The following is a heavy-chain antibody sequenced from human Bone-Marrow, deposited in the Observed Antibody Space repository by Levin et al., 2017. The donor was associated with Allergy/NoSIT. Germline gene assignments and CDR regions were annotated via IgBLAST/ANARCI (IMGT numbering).Heavy chain of an antibody. V-gene: IGHV4-39*02. CDR2: IYFTGDT. Sequence: SQTLSLTCSVSGYSISSTIYYWGWIRQPPGKGLEWIGSIYFTGDTYYSPSLRSRLTMSIDTSRNQFSLRLTSVTAADTAVYFCAREGTRSSSWHLSWGQGTLVTVSS. D-gene: IGHD6-13*01. CDR1: GYSISSTIYY. J-gene: IGHJ5*02. CDR3: AREGTRSSSWHLS.